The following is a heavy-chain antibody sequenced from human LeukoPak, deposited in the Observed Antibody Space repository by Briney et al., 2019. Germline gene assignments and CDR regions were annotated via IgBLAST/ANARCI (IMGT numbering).Heavy chain of an antibody. CDR3: ARGGSYRYTGYYFDY. V-gene: IGHV1-69*13. J-gene: IGHJ4*02. Sequence: SVKVSCKASGGTFSSYAISWVRQAPGQGLEWMGGIIPILGTVNYAQKFQGRVTITADESTSTAYMELSRLRSDDTAVYYCARGGSYRYTGYYFDYWGQGTLVTVSS. CDR2: IIPILGTV. CDR1: GGTFSSYA. D-gene: IGHD3-16*02.